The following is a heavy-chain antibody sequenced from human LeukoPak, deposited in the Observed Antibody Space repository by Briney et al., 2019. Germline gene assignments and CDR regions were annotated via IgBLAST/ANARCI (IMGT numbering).Heavy chain of an antibody. V-gene: IGHV3-21*01. CDR2: ISSSSSYI. D-gene: IGHD5-18*01. Sequence: GGSLRLSCAASGXTFSSYSMNWVRQAPGKGLEWVSSISSSSSYIYYADSVKGRFTISRDNAKNSLYLQMNSLRAEDTAVYYCARERDTAMVPFDYWGQGTLVTVSS. CDR3: ARERDTAMVPFDY. J-gene: IGHJ4*02. CDR1: GXTFSSYS.